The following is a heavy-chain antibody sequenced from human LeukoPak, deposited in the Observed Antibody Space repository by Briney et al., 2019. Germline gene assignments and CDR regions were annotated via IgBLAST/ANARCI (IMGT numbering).Heavy chain of an antibody. Sequence: ASVKVSCKASGGTFSSYAISWVRQAPGQGLEWMGGIIPIFGTANYAQKFQGRVTITADESTSTAYMELSSLRFEDTAVYYCASLPTGYCSSTSCYLPLDYWGREPWSPSPQ. CDR1: GGTFSSYA. D-gene: IGHD2-2*01. V-gene: IGHV1-69*13. CDR3: ASLPTGYCSSTSCYLPLDY. J-gene: IGHJ4*02. CDR2: IIPIFGTA.